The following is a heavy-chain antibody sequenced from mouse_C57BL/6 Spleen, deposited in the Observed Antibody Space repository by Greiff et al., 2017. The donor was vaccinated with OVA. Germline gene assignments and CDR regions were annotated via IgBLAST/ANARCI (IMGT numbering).Heavy chain of an antibody. CDR3: ARDYFATVVEEENYFDY. D-gene: IGHD1-1*01. Sequence: QVQLQQSGPELVKPGASVKLSCKASGYTFTSYDINWVKQRPGQGLEWIGWIYPRDGSTKYNEKFKGKATLTVDTSSSTAYMELHSLTSEDSAVYYCARDYFATVVEEENYFDYWGQGTTLTVSS. CDR1: GYTFTSYD. CDR2: IYPRDGST. V-gene: IGHV1-85*01. J-gene: IGHJ2*01.